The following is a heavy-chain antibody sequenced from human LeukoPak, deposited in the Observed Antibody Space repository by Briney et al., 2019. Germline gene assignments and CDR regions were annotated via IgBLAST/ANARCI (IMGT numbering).Heavy chain of an antibody. D-gene: IGHD2-15*01. CDR2: IYYSGST. CDR1: GGSISSSSYY. V-gene: IGHV4-39*01. CDR3: AGPIKFVCSGGSCYGVPADAFDI. Sequence: SETLSLTCTVSGGSISSSSYYWGWIRQPPGKGLEWIGSIYYSGSTYYNPSLKSRVTISVDTSKNQFSLKLSSVTAADTAVYYCAGPIKFVCSGGSCYGVPADAFDIWGQGTMVSVSS. J-gene: IGHJ3*02.